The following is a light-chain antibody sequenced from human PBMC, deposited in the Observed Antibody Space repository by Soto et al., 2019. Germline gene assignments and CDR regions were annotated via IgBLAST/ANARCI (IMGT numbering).Light chain of an antibody. Sequence: DIVLTQSPGTLSLSPGERATLSCRASQSVGSDYLAWYQQKRGQATRLLMYGASSRATGIPDRFSGSGSGTDFTLTTSRLEPEDSAVYYCQQYGNLMYTFGQGTKLEIK. CDR3: QQYGNLMYT. J-gene: IGKJ2*01. V-gene: IGKV3-20*01. CDR1: QSVGSDY. CDR2: GAS.